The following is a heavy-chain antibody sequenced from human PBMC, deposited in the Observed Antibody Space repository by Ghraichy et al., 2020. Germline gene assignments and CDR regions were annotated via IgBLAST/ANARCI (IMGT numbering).Heavy chain of an antibody. CDR1: GFTFDYCA. CDR2: ISGGGANS. D-gene: IGHD5-24*01. J-gene: IGHJ4*02. CDR3: AKDQIGYNKPHDY. Sequence: GGALRLSCAASGFTFDYCAMNWVRQAPGKGLEWVATISGGGANSYYADSVKGRFAISRDNSMNTLFLQMYSLRAEDTAVYFCAKDQIGYNKPHDYWGQGTLVTASS. V-gene: IGHV3-23*01.